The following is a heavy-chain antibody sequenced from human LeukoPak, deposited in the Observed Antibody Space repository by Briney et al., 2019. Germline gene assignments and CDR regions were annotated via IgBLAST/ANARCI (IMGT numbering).Heavy chain of an antibody. CDR3: ARDNTAMVTFDY. V-gene: IGHV4-34*01. CDR1: GGSFSGYY. D-gene: IGHD5-18*01. J-gene: IGHJ4*02. CDR2: INHSGST. Sequence: SETLSLTCAVYGGSFSGYYWSWIRQPPGKGLEWIGEINHSGSTNYNPSLKSRVTISVDTSKNQFSLKLSSVTAADTAVYYCARDNTAMVTFDYWGQGTLVTVSS.